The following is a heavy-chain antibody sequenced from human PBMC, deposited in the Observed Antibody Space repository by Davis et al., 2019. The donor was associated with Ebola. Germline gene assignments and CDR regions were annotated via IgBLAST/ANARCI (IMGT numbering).Heavy chain of an antibody. Sequence: PGGSLRLSCAASGFTFSSYSMNWVRQAPGKGLEWVSSISSSSSYIYYADSVKGRFTISRDNAKNSLYLQMNSLRAEDTAVYYCARGRYYDSSGYYPFDYWGQGTLVTVSS. V-gene: IGHV3-21*01. CDR2: ISSSSSYI. D-gene: IGHD3-22*01. CDR3: ARGRYYDSSGYYPFDY. CDR1: GFTFSSYS. J-gene: IGHJ4*02.